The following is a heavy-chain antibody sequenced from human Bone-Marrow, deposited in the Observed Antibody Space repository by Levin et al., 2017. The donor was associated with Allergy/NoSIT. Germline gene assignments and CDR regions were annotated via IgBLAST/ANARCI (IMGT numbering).Heavy chain of an antibody. CDR2: IYPTDSDT. CDR3: ARQISSWYFDL. V-gene: IGHV5-51*03. CDR1: GYSFTNYW. J-gene: IGHJ2*01. Sequence: GASVKVSCQGSGYSFTNYWIGWVRQMPGKGLEWMGAIYPTDSDTRYSPSFQGQVTITADKSISTAYLQWSSLKASDTALYYCARQISSWYFDLWGRGTLVTVSS.